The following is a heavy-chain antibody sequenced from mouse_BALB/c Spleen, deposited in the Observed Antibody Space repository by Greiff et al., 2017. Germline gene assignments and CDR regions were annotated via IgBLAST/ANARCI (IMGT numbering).Heavy chain of an antibody. J-gene: IGHJ2*01. CDR3: ARKGGLRRPHFDY. V-gene: IGHV1-9*01. D-gene: IGHD2-4*01. CDR2: ILPGSGST. CDR1: GYTFSSYW. Sequence: VQLQQSGAELMKPGASVKISCKATGYTFSSYWIEWVKQRPGHGLEWIGEILPGSGSTNYNEKFKGKATFTADTSSNTAYMQLSSLTSEDSAVYYCARKGGLRRPHFDYWGQGTTLTVAP.